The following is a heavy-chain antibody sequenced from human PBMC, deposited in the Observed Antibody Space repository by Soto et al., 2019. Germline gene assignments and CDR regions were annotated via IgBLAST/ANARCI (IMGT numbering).Heavy chain of an antibody. Sequence: SQTLSLTCAISGDSVSSNSAAWNWIRQSPSRGLEWLGRTYYRSRWYNDYAVSVKSRITVNPDTSKNQFSLHLNSVTPEDTAVYYCARDLSSWAAAGIWFDPWGQGTLVTVSS. J-gene: IGHJ5*02. D-gene: IGHD6-13*01. V-gene: IGHV6-1*01. CDR1: GDSVSSNSAA. CDR2: TYYRSRWYN. CDR3: ARDLSSWAAAGIWFDP.